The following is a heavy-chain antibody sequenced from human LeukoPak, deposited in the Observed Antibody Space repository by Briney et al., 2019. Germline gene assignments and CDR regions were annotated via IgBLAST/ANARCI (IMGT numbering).Heavy chain of an antibody. D-gene: IGHD2-2*01. V-gene: IGHV4-31*03. J-gene: IGHJ4*02. CDR2: IYYSGST. Sequence: SETLSLTCTVSGGSISSGGYYWSWIRQHPGKGLEWIGYIYYSGSTYYNPSLKIRVTISVDTSKNQFSLKLSSVTAADTAVYYCARGPTYCSSTSCPASPFDYWGQGTLVTVSS. CDR1: GGSISSGGYY. CDR3: ARGPTYCSSTSCPASPFDY.